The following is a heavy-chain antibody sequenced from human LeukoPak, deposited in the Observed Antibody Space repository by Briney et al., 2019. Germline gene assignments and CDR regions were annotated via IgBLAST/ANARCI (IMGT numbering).Heavy chain of an antibody. J-gene: IGHJ4*02. V-gene: IGHV3-23*01. CDR1: GFTFSTYA. CDR3: AKDRFDSLPGADVDY. CDR2: ISGSGGSP. Sequence: GGSLRLSCAASGFTFSTYAMTWVRQAPGKGLEWVSAISGSGGSPYYADSVKGRFTISRNNSKNTLFLHLNSLRADDTAVYYCAKDRFDSLPGADVDYWGQGTLVTVSS. D-gene: IGHD3-22*01.